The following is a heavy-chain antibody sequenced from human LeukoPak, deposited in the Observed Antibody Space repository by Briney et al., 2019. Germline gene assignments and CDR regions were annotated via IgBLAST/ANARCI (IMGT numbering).Heavy chain of an antibody. CDR2: IKQDGSTK. CDR3: TRHTDGSLDY. CDR1: GFTFTNSW. D-gene: IGHD1-26*01. V-gene: IGHV3-7*01. J-gene: IGHJ4*02. Sequence: PGGSLRLSCAASGFTFTNSWMAWVRQAPGKGLEWVANIKQDGSTKHYADSLKGRFTISRDNPKNSLYLQMNNLRADDTAVYYCTRHTDGSLDYWGQGILVTVSS.